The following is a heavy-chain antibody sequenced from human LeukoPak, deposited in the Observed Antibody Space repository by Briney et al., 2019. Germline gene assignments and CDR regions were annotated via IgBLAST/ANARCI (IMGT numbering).Heavy chain of an antibody. CDR3: ARDALFGSGRTHLDF. CDR1: EFTFNRYW. V-gene: IGHV3-7*04. CDR2: IKHDGGEA. D-gene: IGHD3-10*01. Sequence: GGALLLSSGVSVSEFTFNRYWTSWVRQAPGKGLQWVANIKHDGGEAFYVDSVKGRFTISRDSARNLLSLQMNSLTTDDTGVYFCARDALFGSGRTHLDFWGQGTLVSVSP. J-gene: IGHJ4*02.